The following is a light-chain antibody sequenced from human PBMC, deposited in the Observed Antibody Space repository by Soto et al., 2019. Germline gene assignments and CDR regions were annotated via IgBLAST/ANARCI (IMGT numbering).Light chain of an antibody. J-gene: IGKJ1*01. CDR3: QQYNYWWT. V-gene: IGKV3-15*01. CDR1: QRFSSD. CDR2: VAS. Sequence: EIVMTQSPATLSVSPGERATLSCRASQRFSSDLAWYQQKPGQAPRLLIYVASTRATAIPARFSGSGSGTEFTLTISSLQSEDFAVYYCQQYNYWWTFGQGTKVEIK.